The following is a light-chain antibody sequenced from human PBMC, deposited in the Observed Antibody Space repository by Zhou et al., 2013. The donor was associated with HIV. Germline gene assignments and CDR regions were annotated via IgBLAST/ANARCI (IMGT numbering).Light chain of an antibody. CDR2: DAS. J-gene: IGKJ4*01. Sequence: EIVLTQSPATLSLSPGERAILSCRASQSINNYLAWYQQKPGQPPRLLLYDASNRATGTPARFSGGGSRTDFTLTISNLEPEDFAIYYCQQRSSWPLTFGGGTKVETK. V-gene: IGKV3-11*01. CDR1: QSINNY. CDR3: QQRSSWPLT.